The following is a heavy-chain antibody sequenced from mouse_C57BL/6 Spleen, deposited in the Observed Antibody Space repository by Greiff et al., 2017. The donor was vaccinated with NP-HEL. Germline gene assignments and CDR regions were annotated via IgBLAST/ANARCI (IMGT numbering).Heavy chain of an antibody. V-gene: IGHV14-1*01. D-gene: IGHD3-2*01. J-gene: IGHJ2*01. Sequence: VQLQQSGAELVRPGASVKLSCTASGFNIKDYYMHWVKQRPEQGLEWIGRIDPEDGDTEYAPKFQGKATMTADTSSNQAYLQLSSLTSKDTADYYRARTALYYLEDWGQGTTLTVSS. CDR3: ARTALYYLED. CDR1: GFNIKDYY. CDR2: IDPEDGDT.